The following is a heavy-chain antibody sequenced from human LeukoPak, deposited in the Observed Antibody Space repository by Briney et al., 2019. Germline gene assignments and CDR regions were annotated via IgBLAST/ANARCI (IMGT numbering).Heavy chain of an antibody. D-gene: IGHD2-15*01. CDR1: GFTFSSYW. CDR3: ARGYCSGGSCSKYDY. V-gene: IGHV3-74*01. CDR2: INTDGSST. Sequence: QPGGSLRLSCAASGFTFSSYWMHWVRQAPGKGLVWVSRINTDGSSTSYADSVKGRFTISRDNAKNTLYLQMNSLRAEDTAVYYCARGYCSGGSCSKYDYWGQGTLVTVSS. J-gene: IGHJ4*02.